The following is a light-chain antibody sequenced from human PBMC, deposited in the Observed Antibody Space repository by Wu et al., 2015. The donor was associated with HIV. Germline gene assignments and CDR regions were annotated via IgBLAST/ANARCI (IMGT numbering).Light chain of an antibody. V-gene: IGKV3-20*01. CDR3: QQYATSPHT. Sequence: EMVLTQSPGTLSLSPGERATFSCRVSESIHSSSLAWYQQKPGQAPSLLIYDASSRAAGIPDRISGSGSGADFTLTISGLEPEDSAVYYCQQYATSPHTFGQGTKLKIK. CDR1: ESIHSSS. J-gene: IGKJ2*01. CDR2: DAS.